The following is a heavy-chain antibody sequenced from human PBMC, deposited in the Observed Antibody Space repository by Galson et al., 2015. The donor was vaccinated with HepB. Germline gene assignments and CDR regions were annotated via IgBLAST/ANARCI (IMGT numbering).Heavy chain of an antibody. CDR1: GFTFSNYG. CDR2: ISFDGSHK. D-gene: IGHD2-15*01. Sequence: SLRLSCAASGFTFSNYGMHWVRQAPGKGLEWMAVISFDGSHKYYADSVKGRFTISRDNSKNTLYLQMNSLRAEDTAVYYCAKDRRLVVWAFDIWGQGTMVMVSA. J-gene: IGHJ3*02. V-gene: IGHV3-30*18. CDR3: AKDRRLVVWAFDI.